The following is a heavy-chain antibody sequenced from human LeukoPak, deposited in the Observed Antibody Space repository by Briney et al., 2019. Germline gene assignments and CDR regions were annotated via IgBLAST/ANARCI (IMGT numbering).Heavy chain of an antibody. J-gene: IGHJ3*02. CDR2: INWNGGST. CDR3: ARDRGLYNRSGYYPYDVFDI. D-gene: IGHD3-22*01. V-gene: IGHV3-20*04. CDR1: GFTFDDYG. Sequence: PGGSLRLSCAASGFTFDDYGMTWVRQAPGKGLEWVSSINWNGGSTGYADSVKGRFTISRDNAKNSLFLQMNSLRAEDTALNYCARDRGLYNRSGYYPYDVFDIGAQGKRVTASS.